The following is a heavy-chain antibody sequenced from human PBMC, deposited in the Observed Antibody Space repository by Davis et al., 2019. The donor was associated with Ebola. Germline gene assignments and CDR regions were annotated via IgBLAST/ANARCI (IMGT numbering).Heavy chain of an antibody. CDR2: FSASEGHT. V-gene: IGHV3-23*01. CDR3: ARYCHYTDCSYFDC. D-gene: IGHD2-15*01. CDR1: GFTFSNYG. J-gene: IGHJ4*02. Sequence: GESLKISCAASGFTFSNYGMSWVRHVPGKGLEWVSTFSASEGHTHYSDSVRGRFTISRDNSKNTLYLQMNSLRAEDTATYYCARYCHYTDCSYFDCWGQGTMVAVSS.